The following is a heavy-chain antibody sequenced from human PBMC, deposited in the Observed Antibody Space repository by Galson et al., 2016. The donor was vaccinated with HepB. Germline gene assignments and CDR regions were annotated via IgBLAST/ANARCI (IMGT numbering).Heavy chain of an antibody. J-gene: IGHJ4*02. CDR3: AREGYGSGTYPYDS. CDR2: IDHRGST. D-gene: IGHD3-10*01. V-gene: IGHV4-59*12. Sequence: SETLSLTCTVSGDSINSYHWTWIRQPPGKGLEWIGYIDHRGSTGSNLSLGSRVTLALDTSKKQFSLKLRSVTAADTAVYYCAREGYGSGTYPYDSWGQGTLVTVSS. CDR1: GDSINSYH.